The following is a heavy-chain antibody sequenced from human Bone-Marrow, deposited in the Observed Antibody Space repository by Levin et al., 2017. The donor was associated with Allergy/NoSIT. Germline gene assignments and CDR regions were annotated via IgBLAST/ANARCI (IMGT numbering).Heavy chain of an antibody. J-gene: IGHJ3*02. V-gene: IGHV3-30*03. CDR1: GFTLSRSG. CDR3: ARDTSGSWRDGFDI. Sequence: PGGSLRLSCAASGFTLSRSGIHWVRQAPGKGLEWVGFISRDGSSRYYGDSVKGRFTISRDNSKNWVSLQMNTLRDGDTGVYYCARDTSGSWRDGFDIWGQGTMVAVSS. CDR2: ISRDGSSR. D-gene: IGHD3-3*01.